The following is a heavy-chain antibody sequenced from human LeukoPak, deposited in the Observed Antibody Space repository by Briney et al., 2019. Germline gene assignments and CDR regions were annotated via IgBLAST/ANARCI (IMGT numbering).Heavy chain of an antibody. Sequence: SQTLSLTCVISGESVSSNSAAWNWIRQSPSRGFEWLGRTFYRPQWFKDYAESVKSRISINPDTSQNQLSLQLTSVTPEDTAVYYCARDGDRGYDALDIWGQGTMVTVSS. CDR3: ARDGDRGYDALDI. D-gene: IGHD6-25*01. CDR2: TFYRPQWFK. J-gene: IGHJ3*02. CDR1: GESVSSNSAA. V-gene: IGHV6-1*01.